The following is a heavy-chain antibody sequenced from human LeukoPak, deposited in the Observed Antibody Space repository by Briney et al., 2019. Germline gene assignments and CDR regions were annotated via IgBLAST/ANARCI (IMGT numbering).Heavy chain of an antibody. CDR3: AKVIGDYNPWVAFDY. Sequence: GGSLRLSCAASGFTFDDYAMHWVRQAPGKGLEWVSGISWNSGSIGYADSVKGRFTISRDNAKNSLYLQMNSLRAEDTALYYCAKVIGDYNPWVAFDYWGQGTLVTVSS. CDR2: ISWNSGSI. J-gene: IGHJ4*02. CDR1: GFTFDDYA. V-gene: IGHV3-9*01. D-gene: IGHD4-17*01.